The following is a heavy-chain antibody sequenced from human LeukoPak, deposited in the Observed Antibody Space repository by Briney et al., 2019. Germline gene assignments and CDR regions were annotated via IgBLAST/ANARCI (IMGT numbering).Heavy chain of an antibody. J-gene: IGHJ4*02. CDR3: TRDNRPADLSVMAY. Sequence: PGGSLRLSCAASGFIFDDFAMHWVRLGPGKGLEWVSSITWNSGRIAYADSVKGRFTISRDNAKNSLYLQMNSLRTQDTAFYYCTRDNRPADLSVMAYWGQGALVTVSS. CDR2: ITWNSGRI. CDR1: GFIFDDFA. D-gene: IGHD3-16*01. V-gene: IGHV3-9*01.